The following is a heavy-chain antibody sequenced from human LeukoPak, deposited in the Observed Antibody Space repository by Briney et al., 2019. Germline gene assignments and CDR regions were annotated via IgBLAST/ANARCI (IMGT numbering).Heavy chain of an antibody. CDR3: ARDPSSSWSYNWFDP. V-gene: IGHV1-69*05. CDR2: IIPIFGTA. CDR1: VGTFSSYA. D-gene: IGHD6-13*01. Sequence: SVKVSCKASVGTFSSYAISWVRQAPGQGLEWMGRIIPIFGTANYAQKFQGRVTITTDESTSTAYMELSSLRSEDTAVYYCARDPSSSWSYNWFDPWGQGTLVTVSS. J-gene: IGHJ5*02.